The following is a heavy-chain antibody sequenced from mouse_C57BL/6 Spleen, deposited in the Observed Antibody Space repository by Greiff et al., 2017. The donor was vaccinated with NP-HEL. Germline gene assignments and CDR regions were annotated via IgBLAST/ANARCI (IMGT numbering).Heavy chain of an antibody. V-gene: IGHV5-16*01. CDR1: GFTFSDYY. CDR2: INYDGSST. Sequence: EVKLVESEGGLVQPGSSMKLSCTASGFTFSDYYMAWVRQVPEKGLEWVANINYDGSSTYYLDSLKSRFIISRDNAKNILYLQMSSLKSEDTATYYCAREGTVVAPYWYFDVWGTGTTVTVSS. J-gene: IGHJ1*03. CDR3: AREGTVVAPYWYFDV. D-gene: IGHD1-1*01.